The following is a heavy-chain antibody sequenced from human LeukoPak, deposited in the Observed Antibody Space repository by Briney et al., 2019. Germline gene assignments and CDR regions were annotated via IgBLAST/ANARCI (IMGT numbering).Heavy chain of an antibody. CDR1: GFTFSSYG. D-gene: IGHD5-18*01. CDR2: ISFDGSNK. V-gene: IGHV3-30*18. CDR3: AKAPRGYSYGSHFTLDY. Sequence: PGGSLRLSCAASGFTFSSYGMHWVRQAPGKGLEWVAVISFDGSNKYYADSVKGRFTISRDNSKNTLYLQMNSLRAEDTAVYYCAKAPRGYSYGSHFTLDYWGQGTLVTVSS. J-gene: IGHJ4*02.